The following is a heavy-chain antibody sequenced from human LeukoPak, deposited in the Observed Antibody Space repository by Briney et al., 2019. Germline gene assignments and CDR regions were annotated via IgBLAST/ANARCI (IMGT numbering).Heavy chain of an antibody. D-gene: IGHD3-3*01. V-gene: IGHV3-48*01. Sequence: PTGGSLRLSCARSGFTFSSYSMNCVRQAPGEGLECVSYISSSSRTIYYADSVRGRFTISRDNAKNSLYLQMNSLRAEDTAVYYCARGPLGVAQSGFYYWGQGTLVTVSS. J-gene: IGHJ4*02. CDR3: ARGPLGVAQSGFYY. CDR1: GFTFSSYS. CDR2: ISSSSRTI.